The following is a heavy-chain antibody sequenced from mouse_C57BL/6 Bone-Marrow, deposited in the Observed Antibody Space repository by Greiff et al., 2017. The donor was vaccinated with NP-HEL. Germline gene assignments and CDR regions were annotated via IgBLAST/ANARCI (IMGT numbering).Heavy chain of an antibody. Sequence: EVKLVESGPGLAKPSQTLSLTCSVTGYSITSDYWNWIRKFPGNKLEYMGYISYSGSTYYNPSLKSRISITRDTSKNQYYLQLNSVTTEDTATYYCARYSDYYGSSYDWYFDVWGTGTTVTVSS. CDR3: ARYSDYYGSSYDWYFDV. V-gene: IGHV3-8*01. CDR2: ISYSGST. CDR1: GYSITSDY. J-gene: IGHJ1*03. D-gene: IGHD1-1*01.